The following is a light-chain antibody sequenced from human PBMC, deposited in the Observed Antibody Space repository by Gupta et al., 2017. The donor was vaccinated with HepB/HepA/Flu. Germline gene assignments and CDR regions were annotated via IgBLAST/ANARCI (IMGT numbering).Light chain of an antibody. V-gene: IGKV1-5*03. CDR3: QEYKSNMFT. CDR1: QGISSW. Sequence: NHLAQLPPSLSASEGDRVTITCRASQGISSWLAWYQQKPGKAPKLLIYQASILETGVPSRFSGSGSGTEFILTITSLHPDDFASYYCQEYKSNMFTFGPGTKVDFK. CDR2: QAS. J-gene: IGKJ3*01.